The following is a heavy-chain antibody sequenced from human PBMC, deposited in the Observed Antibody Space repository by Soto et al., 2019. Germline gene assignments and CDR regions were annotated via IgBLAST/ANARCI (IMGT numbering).Heavy chain of an antibody. J-gene: IGHJ4*02. Sequence: QMQLVQSGPEVKKPGTSVKVSCKASGFTFTSSAVQWVRQARGQRLEWIGWIVVGSDNTNYAQKFQERVTITRDMSTSTAYMELSSLRSEDTAVYYCAADPRYSSGWYYFDYWGQGTLVTVSS. CDR1: GFTFTSSA. CDR3: AADPRYSSGWYYFDY. D-gene: IGHD6-19*01. CDR2: IVVGSDNT. V-gene: IGHV1-58*01.